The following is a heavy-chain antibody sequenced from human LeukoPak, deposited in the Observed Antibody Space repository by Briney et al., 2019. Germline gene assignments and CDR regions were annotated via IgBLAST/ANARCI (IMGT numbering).Heavy chain of an antibody. CDR1: GDSISDDY. J-gene: IGHJ2*01. CDR3: ARRVCRGSTSCYTVGDWYFDL. CDR2: IYYSGST. V-gene: IGHV4-59*08. Sequence: SETLSLTCTVSGDSISDDYWSWIRQPPGKGLEWIGYIYYSGSTDYNPSLKSRATISVGTSKKQFSLKLSSVTAADTAVYYCARRVCRGSTSCYTVGDWYFDLWGRGTLVTVSS. D-gene: IGHD2-2*02.